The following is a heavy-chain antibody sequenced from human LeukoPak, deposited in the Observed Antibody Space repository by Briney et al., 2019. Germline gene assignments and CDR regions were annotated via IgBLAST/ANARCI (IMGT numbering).Heavy chain of an antibody. D-gene: IGHD3-16*01. CDR3: ARASSFGPFGFSRRGVDFDY. Sequence: SETLSLTCTVSGGSISSYYWSWIRQPPGKGLEWIGEINHSGSTNYNPSLKSRVTISVDTSKNQFSLKLSSVTAADTAVYYCARASSFGPFGFSRRGVDFDYWGQGALVTVSS. CDR2: INHSGST. CDR1: GGSISSYY. V-gene: IGHV4-34*01. J-gene: IGHJ4*02.